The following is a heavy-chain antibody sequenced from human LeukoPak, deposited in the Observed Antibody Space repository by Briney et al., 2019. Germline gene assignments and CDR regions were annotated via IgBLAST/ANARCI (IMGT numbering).Heavy chain of an antibody. V-gene: IGHV3-23*01. CDR2: ISGSDGST. J-gene: IGHJ4*02. CDR3: AKGRGYCTGGSCYSDY. CDR1: GFTFSNYA. D-gene: IGHD2-15*01. Sequence: PGGSLRLSCTASGFTFSNYAMSWVRQAPGKGLEGVSTISGSDGSTYYADSVKGRLTISRDNSKNTLYLQMNSLRVEDTAIYYCAKGRGYCTGGSCYSDYWGQGTLVTVSS.